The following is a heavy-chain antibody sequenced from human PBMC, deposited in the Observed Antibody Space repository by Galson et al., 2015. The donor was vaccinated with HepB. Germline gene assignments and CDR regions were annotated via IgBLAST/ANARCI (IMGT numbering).Heavy chain of an antibody. V-gene: IGHV3-48*03. CDR3: ARDSYYYDSSGYYSAEYFQH. Sequence: SLRLSCAASGFTFSSNEMNWVRQAPGKGLEWVSYISSSGSTIYYADSVKGRFTISRDNAKNSLYLQMNSLRAEDTAVYYCARDSYYYDSSGYYSAEYFQHWGQGTLVTVSS. J-gene: IGHJ1*01. CDR1: GFTFSSNE. D-gene: IGHD3-22*01. CDR2: ISSSGSTI.